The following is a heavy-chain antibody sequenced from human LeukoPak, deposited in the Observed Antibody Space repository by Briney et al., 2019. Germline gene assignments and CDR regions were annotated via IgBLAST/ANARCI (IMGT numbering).Heavy chain of an antibody. CDR2: IIPIFGTA. D-gene: IGHD3-22*01. CDR1: GGTFSSYA. Sequence: SVKVSCKASGGTFSSYAISWVRQAPGQGLEWMGGIIPIFGTANYAQKFQGRVTITADGSTSTAYMELSSLRSEDTAVYYCARYYYDSSGYYYYFDYWGQGTLVTVSS. V-gene: IGHV1-69*01. J-gene: IGHJ4*02. CDR3: ARYYYDSSGYYYYFDY.